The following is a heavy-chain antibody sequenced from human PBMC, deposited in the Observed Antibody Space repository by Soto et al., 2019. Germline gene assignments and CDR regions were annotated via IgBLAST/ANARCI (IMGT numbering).Heavy chain of an antibody. V-gene: IGHV3-23*01. Sequence: GGSLRLSCATSGFTFINYPMNWVRQAPGKGLEWVSGISAGGDTTYYADSVKGRFTIFRDNSKNSVSLQMNSLRVEDTAVYYCARRVWGQGTLVTVSS. J-gene: IGHJ4*02. CDR2: ISAGGDTT. CDR3: ARRV. CDR1: GFTFINYP.